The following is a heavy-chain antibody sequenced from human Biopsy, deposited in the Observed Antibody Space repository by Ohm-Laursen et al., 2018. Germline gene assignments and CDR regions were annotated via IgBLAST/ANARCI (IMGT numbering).Heavy chain of an antibody. J-gene: IGHJ6*02. Sequence: SLRLSCTASGFTFSNYRMNWVRQAPGKGLEWVSYISRSSSTIRYTDSVKGRFTISRDNAKNSLYLQMNSLGAEDTAVYYCAGVRGDYYYGMDVWGQGTTVTVSS. CDR2: ISRSSSTI. D-gene: IGHD3-16*01. CDR1: GFTFSNYR. CDR3: AGVRGDYYYGMDV. V-gene: IGHV3-48*01.